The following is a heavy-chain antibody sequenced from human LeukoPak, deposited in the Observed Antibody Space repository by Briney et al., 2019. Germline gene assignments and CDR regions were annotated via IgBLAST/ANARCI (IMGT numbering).Heavy chain of an antibody. J-gene: IGHJ6*02. Sequence: GGSLRLSCAASGFTLSSHGMHWVRQAPGKGLEWVAVIWYDGSNKYYADSVKGRFTISRDNSKNTLYLQMNSLRAEDTAVYYCARDLGGSTVTTYYYYYGMDVWGQGTTVTVSS. V-gene: IGHV3-33*01. CDR3: ARDLGGSTVTTYYYYYGMDV. CDR1: GFTLSSHG. CDR2: IWYDGSNK. D-gene: IGHD4-17*01.